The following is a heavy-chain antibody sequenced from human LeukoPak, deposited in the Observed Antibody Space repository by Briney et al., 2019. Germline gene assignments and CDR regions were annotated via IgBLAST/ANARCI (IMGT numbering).Heavy chain of an antibody. CDR1: GGSISSYY. V-gene: IGHV4-4*07. CDR2: IYTSGST. Sequence: SETLSLTCTVSGGSISSYYWSWIRQPAGKGLEWIGRIYTSGSTNYNPSLKSRVTMSVDTSKNPFSLKLSSVTAADTAVYYCARVSAAGTTEYFQHWGQGTLVTVSS. D-gene: IGHD6-13*01. CDR3: ARVSAAGTTEYFQH. J-gene: IGHJ1*01.